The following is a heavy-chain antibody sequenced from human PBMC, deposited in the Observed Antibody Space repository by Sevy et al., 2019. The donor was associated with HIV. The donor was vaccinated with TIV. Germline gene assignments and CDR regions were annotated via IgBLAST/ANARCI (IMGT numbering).Heavy chain of an antibody. CDR1: GFTFSSYA. J-gene: IGHJ3*02. Sequence: GGSLRLSCAASGFTFSSYAMSWVRQAPGKGLEWVSAISGSGGSTYYAHSVKGRFTIARDNSKNTLYLQMNSLRAEATALYYCAKDVGYCSGGSCYVGDFDIWGQGTMVTVSS. V-gene: IGHV3-23*01. CDR3: AKDVGYCSGGSCYVGDFDI. D-gene: IGHD2-15*01. CDR2: ISGSGGST.